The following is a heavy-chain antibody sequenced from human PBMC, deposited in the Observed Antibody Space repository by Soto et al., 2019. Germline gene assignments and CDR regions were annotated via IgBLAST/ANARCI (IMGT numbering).Heavy chain of an antibody. CDR2: IIPILGIA. V-gene: IGHV1-69*02. CDR3: ARGSSPETFDD. Sequence: QVQLVQSGAEVKKPGSSVKVSCNASGGTFSSYTISWVRQAPGQGLEWMGRIIPILGIANYAQKFQGSVTISADTSPSSASMELSSLRSEDTAVYYCARGSSPETFDDWGQGTLVTVSS. J-gene: IGHJ4*02. CDR1: GGTFSSYT. D-gene: IGHD6-13*01.